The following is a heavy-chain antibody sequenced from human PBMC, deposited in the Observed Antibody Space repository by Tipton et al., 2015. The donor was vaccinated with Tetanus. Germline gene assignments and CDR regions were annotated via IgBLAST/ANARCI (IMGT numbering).Heavy chain of an antibody. J-gene: IGHJ5*02. CDR2: ILYGGST. Sequence: TLSLTCTVSGGSVSSGSYYWSWVRQPPGKGLEYIGYILYGGSTHYNPSLKSRLTMSADPAKNQFSLRLTSVTAADTAVYYCARDQGGGRVARLNWFGPWGQGTLVTVSS. CDR1: GGSVSSGSYY. D-gene: IGHD3-16*01. CDR3: ARDQGGGRVARLNWFGP. V-gene: IGHV4-61*01.